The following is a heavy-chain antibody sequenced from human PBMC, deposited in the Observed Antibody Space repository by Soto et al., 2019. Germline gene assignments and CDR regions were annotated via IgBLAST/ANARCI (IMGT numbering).Heavy chain of an antibody. V-gene: IGHV4-59*08. CDR2: VYYSGST. Sequence: PSETLSLTCTVSGGSISSYYWRWIRQPPGKGLEWIGYVYYSGSTNYNPSLKIRVTISVDTPKNRFSLKLSSVTAADTAVYYCPRAIKARRAKNWLDPWAQGTLVPVSA. CDR1: GGSISSYY. J-gene: IGHJ5*02. CDR3: PRAIKARRAKNWLDP.